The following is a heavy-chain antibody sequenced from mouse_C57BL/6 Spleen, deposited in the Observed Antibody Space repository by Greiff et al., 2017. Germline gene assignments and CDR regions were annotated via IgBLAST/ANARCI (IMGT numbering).Heavy chain of an antibody. CDR2: IYPSDGET. CDR3: ARSEGSYGCWDY. Sequence: QVQLQQSGAELVKPGSSVKLSCTASGYNITNYWMDWVKQRPGQGLEWIGNIYPSDGETNYNQKFKDKATITADTSSNTAYMQLSSLTSEDTAVYYCARSEGSYGCWDYWGQGTTLTVSA. D-gene: IGHD2-2*01. J-gene: IGHJ2*01. CDR1: GYNITNYW. V-gene: IGHV1-61*01.